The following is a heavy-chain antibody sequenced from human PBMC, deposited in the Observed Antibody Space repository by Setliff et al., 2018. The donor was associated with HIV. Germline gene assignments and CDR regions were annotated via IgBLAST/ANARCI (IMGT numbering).Heavy chain of an antibody. CDR2: FYTSGST. CDR1: GGSINTYY. CDR3: ARLRPSVADRSYYFDY. J-gene: IGHJ4*02. V-gene: IGHV4-4*07. Sequence: SETLSLTCTVSGGSINTYYWSWIRQPAGKGLEWIGRFYTSGSTNYNPSLKSRVTMSVDTSKNQFSLKLSSVTAADTAVYYCARLRPSVADRSYYFDYWGQGILVTVSS. D-gene: IGHD6-19*01.